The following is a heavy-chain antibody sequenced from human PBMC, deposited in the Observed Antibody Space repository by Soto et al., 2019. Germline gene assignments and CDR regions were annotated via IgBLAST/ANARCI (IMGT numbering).Heavy chain of an antibody. V-gene: IGHV3-13*05. J-gene: IGHJ6*02. D-gene: IGHD5-12*01. Sequence: GSLRLSCAASGFTFSSYDMHWVRQATGKGLEWVSAIGTAGDPYYPGSVKGRFTISRENAKNSLYLQMNSLRAGDTAVYYCAGGSGYSGYQRSPFGMDVWGQGTTVTVSS. CDR2: IGTAGDP. CDR3: AGGSGYSGYQRSPFGMDV. CDR1: GFTFSSYD.